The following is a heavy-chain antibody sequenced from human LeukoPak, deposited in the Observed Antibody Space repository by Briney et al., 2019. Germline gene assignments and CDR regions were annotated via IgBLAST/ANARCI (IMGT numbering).Heavy chain of an antibody. CDR2: IIPIFGTA. CDR3: ARDRVDRIGSSGIAVAGTLYY. CDR1: GGTFSSYA. D-gene: IGHD6-19*01. Sequence: SVKVSCKASGGTFSSYAISWVRQAPGQGLEWMGGIIPIFGTANYAQKFQGRVTITADESTSTAYMELSSLRSEDTAVYYCARDRVDRIGSSGIAVAGTLYYWGQGTLVTVSS. J-gene: IGHJ4*02. V-gene: IGHV1-69*01.